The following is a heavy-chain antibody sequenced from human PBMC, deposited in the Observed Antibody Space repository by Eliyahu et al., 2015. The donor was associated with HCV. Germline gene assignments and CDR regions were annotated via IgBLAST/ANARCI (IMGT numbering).Heavy chain of an antibody. CDR3: ARDPGYCSGGSCYSFDY. D-gene: IGHD2-15*01. CDR2: IWYDGSNK. CDR1: GFTFSSYG. Sequence: GGGVVQPGRSLRLSCAASGFTFSSYGMHWVRQAPGKGLEWVAVIWYDGSNKYYADSVKGRFTISRDNSKNTLYLQMNSLRAEDTAVYYCARDPGYCSGGSCYSFDYWGQGTLVTVSS. V-gene: IGHV3-33*01. J-gene: IGHJ4*02.